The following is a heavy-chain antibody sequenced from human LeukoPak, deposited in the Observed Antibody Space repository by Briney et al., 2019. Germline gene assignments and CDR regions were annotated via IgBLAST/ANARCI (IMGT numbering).Heavy chain of an antibody. Sequence: ASVKVSCKASGYTFTGYYMHWVRQAPGQGLEWMGWINPNSGSTNYAQKFQGRVTMTRDTSISTAYMELSRLRSDDTAVYYCARDGEYSGEWFDPWGQGTLVTVSS. V-gene: IGHV1-2*02. CDR1: GYTFTGYY. CDR2: INPNSGST. D-gene: IGHD1-26*01. J-gene: IGHJ5*02. CDR3: ARDGEYSGEWFDP.